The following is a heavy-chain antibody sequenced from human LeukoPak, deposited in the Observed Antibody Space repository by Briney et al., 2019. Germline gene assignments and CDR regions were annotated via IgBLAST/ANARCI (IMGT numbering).Heavy chain of an antibody. CDR2: ISSGSSTI. V-gene: IGHV3-48*01. CDR1: GFTFSSYA. Sequence: GGSLRLSCAASGFTFSSYAMSWVRQAPGKGLEWVSYISSGSSTIYYADSVKGRFTISRDNAKNSLYLQMNSLRAEDTAVYYCARAGDYYDSSGYLDYWGQGTLVTVSS. CDR3: ARAGDYYDSSGYLDY. D-gene: IGHD3-22*01. J-gene: IGHJ4*02.